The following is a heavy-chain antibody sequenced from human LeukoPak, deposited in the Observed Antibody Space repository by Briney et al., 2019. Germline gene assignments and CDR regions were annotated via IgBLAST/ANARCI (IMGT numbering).Heavy chain of an antibody. CDR3: AKDLAAANYYYYYMDV. Sequence: PGGPLRLSCAASGFTFRRNAMGWVRQAAGKGLEWVSAINGSGNRTYYADSVKGRFTISRDNSKNTLYLQMNSLRAEDTAVYYCAKDLAAANYYYYYMDVWGKGTTVTISS. J-gene: IGHJ6*03. CDR1: GFTFRRNA. CDR2: INGSGNRT. V-gene: IGHV3-23*01. D-gene: IGHD6-13*01.